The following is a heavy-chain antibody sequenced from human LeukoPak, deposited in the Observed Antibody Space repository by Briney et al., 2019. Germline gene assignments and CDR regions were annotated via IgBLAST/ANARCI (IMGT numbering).Heavy chain of an antibody. Sequence: SVKVSCKAPGGTFSSYAISWVRQAPGQGLEWMGGIIPIFGTANYAQKFQGRVTITADESTSTAYMELSSLRSEDTAVYYCARNDYGDYGGGDFDYWGQGTLVTVSS. D-gene: IGHD4-17*01. CDR1: GGTFSSYA. CDR2: IIPIFGTA. CDR3: ARNDYGDYGGGDFDY. J-gene: IGHJ4*02. V-gene: IGHV1-69*13.